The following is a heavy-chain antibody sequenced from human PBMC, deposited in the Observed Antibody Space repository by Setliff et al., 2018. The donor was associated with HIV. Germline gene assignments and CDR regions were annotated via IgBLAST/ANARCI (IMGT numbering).Heavy chain of an antibody. CDR2: INPSGGST. CDR1: GYTFTSYY. V-gene: IGHV1-46*01. CDR3: ARVNGGSYYGVYFDY. Sequence: ASVKVSCKASGYTFTSYYMHWVRQAPGQGLEWMGIINPSGGSTSYAQKFQGRVTMTRDTSTSTVYMELSSLRSEDTAVYYWARVNGGSYYGVYFDYWGQGTLVTVSS. J-gene: IGHJ4*02. D-gene: IGHD1-26*01.